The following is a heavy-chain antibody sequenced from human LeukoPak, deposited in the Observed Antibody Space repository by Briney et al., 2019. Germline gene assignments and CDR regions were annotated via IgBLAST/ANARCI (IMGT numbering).Heavy chain of an antibody. J-gene: IGHJ4*02. CDR1: GFTFSGSA. Sequence: GGSLRLSCAASGFTFSGSAMHWVRQASGKGLEWGGRIRSKANSYATAYAASVKGRFTISRDDSKNTAYLQMNSLKTEDTAVYYCTRRDDYVWGSYRSPEGFDYWGQGTLVTVSS. V-gene: IGHV3-73*01. CDR2: IRSKANSYAT. D-gene: IGHD3-16*02. CDR3: TRRDDYVWGSYRSPEGFDY.